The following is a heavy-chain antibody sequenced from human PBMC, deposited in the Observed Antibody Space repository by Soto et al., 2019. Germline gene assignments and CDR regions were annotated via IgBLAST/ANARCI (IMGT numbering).Heavy chain of an antibody. V-gene: IGHV3-21*01. Sequence: EVQLVESGGGLVKPGGSLRLSCVASGFTFSGYSRNWVRQAPGKGLEWVSYISGPSIYIYYADSVKGRFTISRDNAKRAVYLQMNSLRAEDTAVYYCARGFRNGFNVWGQGTTVSVSS. CDR2: ISGPSIYI. CDR3: ARGFRNGFNV. D-gene: IGHD2-8*01. CDR1: GFTFSGYS. J-gene: IGHJ6*02.